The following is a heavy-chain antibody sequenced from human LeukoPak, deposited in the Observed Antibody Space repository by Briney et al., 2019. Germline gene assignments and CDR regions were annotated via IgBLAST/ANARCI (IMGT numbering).Heavy chain of an antibody. J-gene: IGHJ6*03. D-gene: IGHD3-22*01. Sequence: PSETLSLTCTVSGDPMGSYYWNWLRQPAGKGLEWIGRIRSDGTTYNNPSLESAVTMSVDTSNNHFSLRLSSVTAADTAVYYCARSTGFYTTYYMDVWGEGTTVTVSS. CDR1: GDPMGSYY. V-gene: IGHV4-4*07. CDR2: IRSDGTT. CDR3: ARSTGFYTTYYMDV.